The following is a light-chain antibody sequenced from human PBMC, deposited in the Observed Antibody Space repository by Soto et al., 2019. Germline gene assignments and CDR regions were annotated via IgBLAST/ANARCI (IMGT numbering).Light chain of an antibody. J-gene: IGKJ4*01. Sequence: DIQLTQSPSFLSASLGDRVTITCRASQGIRSFLAWYQQKAGQAPKLLIYAASTLESGVSLRFSGSGSGTDFTLTISSLQPEDVATYYCQHLNSYPRALAFGGGTKVDIK. CDR3: QHLNSYPRALA. CDR2: AAS. CDR1: QGIRSF. V-gene: IGKV1-9*01.